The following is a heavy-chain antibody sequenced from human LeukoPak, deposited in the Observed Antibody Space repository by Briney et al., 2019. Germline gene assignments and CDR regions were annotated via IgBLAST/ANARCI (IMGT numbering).Heavy chain of an antibody. J-gene: IGHJ4*02. D-gene: IGHD3-10*01. Sequence: PGGSLRLSCAASGFTSSSYAMSWVRQAPGKGLEWVSAISGSGGSTYYADSVKGRFTISRDNSKNTLYLQMNSLRAEDTAVYYCAKDDYGSGSYFFNYWGQGTLVTVSS. CDR1: GFTSSSYA. CDR2: ISGSGGST. CDR3: AKDDYGSGSYFFNY. V-gene: IGHV3-23*01.